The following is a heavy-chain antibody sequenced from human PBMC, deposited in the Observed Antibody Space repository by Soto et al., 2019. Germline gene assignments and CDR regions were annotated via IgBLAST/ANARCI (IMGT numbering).Heavy chain of an antibody. CDR3: AKDGLSGTTGWIDY. CDR1: GFTFSSYA. D-gene: IGHD1-7*01. J-gene: IGHJ4*02. V-gene: IGHV3-23*01. Sequence: EVQLLESGGGLVQPGGSLRLSCAASGFTFSSYAMSWVRQAPGKGLEWVSAVTGSGGSTSYADSVKGRFTISRDNSKNTLYLQMNSLRAEDTAIYYCAKDGLSGTTGWIDYWGQGILVTVSS. CDR2: VTGSGGST.